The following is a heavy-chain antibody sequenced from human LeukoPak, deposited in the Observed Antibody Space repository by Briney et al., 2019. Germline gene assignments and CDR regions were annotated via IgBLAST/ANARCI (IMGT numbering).Heavy chain of an antibody. J-gene: IGHJ4*02. Sequence: GGSLRLSCAASGFTFSSYAMSWVRQAPGKGLEWVSAISGSGGSTYHADSVTGRFTISRDNSKNTLYLQMNSLRAEDTAVYYCANHFYSSGWYYFDSWGQGTLVTVSS. V-gene: IGHV3-23*01. CDR1: GFTFSSYA. D-gene: IGHD6-19*01. CDR2: ISGSGGST. CDR3: ANHFYSSGWYYFDS.